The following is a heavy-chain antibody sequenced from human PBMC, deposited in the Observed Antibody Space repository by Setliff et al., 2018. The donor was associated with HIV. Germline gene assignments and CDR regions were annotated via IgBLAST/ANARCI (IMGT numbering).Heavy chain of an antibody. CDR1: GYTFTRNA. V-gene: IGHV1-3*01. J-gene: IGHJ4*02. CDR2: INAGNGDT. CDR3: ARLVWVAEPYFDY. Sequence: ASVKVSCKASGYTFTRNAMHWVRQTPGQRLEWMGWINAGNGDTKYSQKFQGRVTITRDTSASTAYMELSSLRSEDTAVYYCARLVWVAEPYFDYWGQGTLVTVSS. D-gene: IGHD3-10*01.